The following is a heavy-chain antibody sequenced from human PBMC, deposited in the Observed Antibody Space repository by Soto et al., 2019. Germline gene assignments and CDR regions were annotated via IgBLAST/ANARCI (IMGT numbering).Heavy chain of an antibody. V-gene: IGHV4-4*07. D-gene: IGHD3-10*01. Sequence: PSETLYLTCTVSGGSISYYYWNWIRQPAGKGLEWIGRIYSSGGTNYNPSLKSRISMSKDTSKNQFSLKVRAVTAADTAVYYSARDYGSGSYYTFDYWVQGTQVTVSS. CDR2: IYSSGGT. J-gene: IGHJ4*02. CDR1: GGSISYYY. CDR3: ARDYGSGSYYTFDY.